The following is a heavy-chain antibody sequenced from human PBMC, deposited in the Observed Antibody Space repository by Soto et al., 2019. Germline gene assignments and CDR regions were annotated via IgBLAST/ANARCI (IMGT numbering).Heavy chain of an antibody. V-gene: IGHV3-48*01. CDR2: ITSSSSTI. CDR1: GFTFSSYN. CDR3: ARARYNWNRQGAFDI. Sequence: GGSLRLSCAASGFTFSSYNVHWVRQAPGKGLEWISYITSSSSTIYYAGSVKGRFAISRDNAKSSLFLQMNSLRAEDTAVYYCARARYNWNRQGAFDIWGQGTMVTVSS. J-gene: IGHJ3*02. D-gene: IGHD1-20*01.